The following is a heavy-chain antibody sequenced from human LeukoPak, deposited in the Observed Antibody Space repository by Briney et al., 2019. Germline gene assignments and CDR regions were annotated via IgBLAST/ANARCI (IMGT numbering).Heavy chain of an antibody. V-gene: IGHV1-3*01. CDR1: GYTFTKYV. J-gene: IGHJ4*02. D-gene: IGHD2-21*01. Sequence: ASVKVSCKASGYTFTKYVVHWVRQAPGQRPEWMGWINAGNGDTKYSQNFQDRVTITRVTSANTAYMELSSLTSEDTALYYCARDDCGDTCYPGGYWGQGTLVTVSS. CDR2: INAGNGDT. CDR3: ARDDCGDTCYPGGY.